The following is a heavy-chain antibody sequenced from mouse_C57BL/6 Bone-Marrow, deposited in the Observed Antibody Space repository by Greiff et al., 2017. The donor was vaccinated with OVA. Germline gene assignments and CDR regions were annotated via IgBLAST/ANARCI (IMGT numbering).Heavy chain of an antibody. CDR1: GYTFTSYW. Sequence: QVQLQQPGAELVKPGASVKLSCKASGYTFTSYWMHWVKQRPGQGLEWIGMIHPNSGSTNYNEKFKSKATLTADKSSSTAYMQLSSLTSEGSAGYYCARGAYSNLYYAVDYWGQGTSVTVSS. J-gene: IGHJ4*01. CDR2: IHPNSGST. V-gene: IGHV1-64*01. D-gene: IGHD2-5*01. CDR3: ARGAYSNLYYAVDY.